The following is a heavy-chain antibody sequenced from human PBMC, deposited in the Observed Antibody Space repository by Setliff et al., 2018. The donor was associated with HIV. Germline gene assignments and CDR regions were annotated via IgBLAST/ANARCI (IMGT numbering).Heavy chain of an antibody. CDR1: GFPFNSYW. CDR2: INNDETIT. V-gene: IGHV3-74*01. D-gene: IGHD2-15*01. Sequence: PGGSLSLSCAASGFPFNSYWMHWVRQAPGKGLMWVSHINNDETITKYADSVKGRFTISRDNAKNTVYLQMNSLRPEDTAVYYCATPWMRGGYFDTWGQGTLVTVSS. CDR3: ATPWMRGGYFDT. J-gene: IGHJ4*02.